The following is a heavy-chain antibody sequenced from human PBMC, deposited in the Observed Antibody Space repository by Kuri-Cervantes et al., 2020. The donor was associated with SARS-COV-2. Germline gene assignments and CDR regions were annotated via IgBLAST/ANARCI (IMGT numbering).Heavy chain of an antibody. V-gene: IGHV3-23*01. CDR2: ISGGAFGT. CDR1: GFTFSNYA. Sequence: GESLKISCAGSGFTFSNYALSWVRQAPGKGLEWGSVISGGAFGTYYADSVKGRFAVSRDNSKNTMYLQMNSLRAGDTAVYYCARVRSPGYSDYWGQGTLVTVSS. D-gene: IGHD3-22*01. J-gene: IGHJ4*02. CDR3: ARVRSPGYSDY.